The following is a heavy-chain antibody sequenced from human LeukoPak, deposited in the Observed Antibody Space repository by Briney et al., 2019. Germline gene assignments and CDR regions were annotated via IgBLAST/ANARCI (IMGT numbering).Heavy chain of an antibody. J-gene: IGHJ6*03. CDR3: ARGGYSYGPGFYYMDV. Sequence: PGGSLRLSCAASGFTFGSYAMHWVRQAPGKGLEYVSAISSNGGSTYYANSVKGRFTISRDNSKNTLYLQMGSLRAEDMAVYYCARGGYSYGPGFYYMDVWGKGTTVTVSS. D-gene: IGHD5-18*01. V-gene: IGHV3-64*01. CDR1: GFTFGSYA. CDR2: ISSNGGST.